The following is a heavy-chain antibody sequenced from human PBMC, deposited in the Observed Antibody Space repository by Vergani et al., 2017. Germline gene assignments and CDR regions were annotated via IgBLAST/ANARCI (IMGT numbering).Heavy chain of an antibody. D-gene: IGHD3-16*02. V-gene: IGHV4-34*01. J-gene: IGHJ5*02. Sequence: QVQLQQWGAGLLKPSETLSLTCAVYGGSFSGYYWSWIRQPPGKGLEWIGEINHSGSTNYNPSLKSRVTISVDTSKNQFSLKLSSVTAADTTVYYCARGLSGWFDPWGQGTLVTGSS. CDR3: ARGLSGWFDP. CDR2: INHSGST. CDR1: GGSFSGYY.